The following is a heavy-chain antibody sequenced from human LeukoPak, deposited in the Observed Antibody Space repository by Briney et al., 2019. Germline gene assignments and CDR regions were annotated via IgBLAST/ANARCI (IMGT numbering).Heavy chain of an antibody. Sequence: SQTLSLTCAISGDSVSSNSAAWNWIRQSPSRGLEWLGRTYYRSKWYNDYAVSVKSRITINPDTSKNQFSLQLNSVTPEDTAVYYCARAFWNYDSVTSTTAMDVWGQGTTVTVSS. CDR3: ARAFWNYDSVTSTTAMDV. V-gene: IGHV6-1*01. D-gene: IGHD1-7*01. J-gene: IGHJ6*02. CDR2: TYYRSKWYN. CDR1: GDSVSSNSAA.